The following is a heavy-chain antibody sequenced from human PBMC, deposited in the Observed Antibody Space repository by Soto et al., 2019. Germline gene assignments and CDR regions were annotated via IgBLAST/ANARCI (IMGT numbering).Heavy chain of an antibody. J-gene: IGHJ2*01. CDR1: GGSMISYY. CDR2: IYYSGST. Sequence: SETLSLTCTVSGGSMISYYWSWIRQPPGRGLEWIGYIYYSGSTNYNPSLKSRVTISVDTSKNQFSLKLSSVTAADTAVYYCARGLLDYDFWSGPHWYFDLWGRGTLVTVSS. V-gene: IGHV4-59*01. D-gene: IGHD3-3*01. CDR3: ARGLLDYDFWSGPHWYFDL.